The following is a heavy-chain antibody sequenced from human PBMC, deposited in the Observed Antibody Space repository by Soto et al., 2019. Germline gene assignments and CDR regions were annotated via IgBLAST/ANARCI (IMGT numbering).Heavy chain of an antibody. D-gene: IGHD6-13*01. V-gene: IGHV3-21*01. CDR2: TSSSSSYI. CDR1: GFTFSSYS. Sequence: NPGGSLRLSCAASGFTFSSYSMNWVRQAPGKGLEWVSSTSSSSSYIYYADSVKGRFTISRDNAKNSLYLQMNSLRAEDTAVYYCAGGIAAAGTNWFDPWGQGTLVTVSS. J-gene: IGHJ5*02. CDR3: AGGIAAAGTNWFDP.